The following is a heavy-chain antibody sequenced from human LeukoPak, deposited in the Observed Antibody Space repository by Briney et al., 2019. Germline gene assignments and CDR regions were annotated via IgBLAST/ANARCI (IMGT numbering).Heavy chain of an antibody. D-gene: IGHD1-26*01. CDR1: GGSFSGYY. V-gene: IGHV4-34*01. CDR3: ASTLYSGSYSAFDI. CDR2: INHSGST. Sequence: SETLSLTCAVYGGSFSGYYWSWIRQPPGKGLEWIGEINHSGSTNYNPSLKSRVTISVDTSKNQFSLKLSSVTAADTAVYYCASTLYSGSYSAFDIWGQGTMVTVSS. J-gene: IGHJ3*02.